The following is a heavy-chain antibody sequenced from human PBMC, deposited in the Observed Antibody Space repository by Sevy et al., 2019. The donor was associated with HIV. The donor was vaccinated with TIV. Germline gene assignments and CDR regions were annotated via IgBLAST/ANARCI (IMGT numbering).Heavy chain of an antibody. Sequence: GGSLRLSCAASGFTFSKYSMSWVRQPPGKGLEWVSTLSFGCGEINYADSVKGRFTISRDHSKRSAYLQMNNLRPDDTAVYYCAREGCTKPHDYWGQGTLVTVS. CDR3: AREGCTKPHDY. V-gene: IGHV3-23*01. D-gene: IGHD2-8*01. CDR2: LSFGCGEI. J-gene: IGHJ4*02. CDR1: GFTFSKYS.